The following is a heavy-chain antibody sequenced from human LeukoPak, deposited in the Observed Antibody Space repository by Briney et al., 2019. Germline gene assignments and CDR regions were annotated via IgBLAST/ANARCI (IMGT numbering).Heavy chain of an antibody. CDR2: INSDGSST. CDR3: ARVREYSSSSHFDY. V-gene: IGHV3-74*01. J-gene: IGHJ4*02. D-gene: IGHD6-6*01. CDR1: GFTFSDYT. Sequence: PGGSLRLSCAASGFTFSDYTMSWVRQAPGKGLEWVSRINSDGSSTNYADSVKGRFTISRDNAKNTLYLQMNTLRAEDTAVYYCARVREYSSSSHFDYWGQGTLVTVSS.